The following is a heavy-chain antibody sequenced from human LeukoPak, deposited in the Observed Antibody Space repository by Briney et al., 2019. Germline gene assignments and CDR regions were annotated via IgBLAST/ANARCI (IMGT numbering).Heavy chain of an antibody. CDR3: ARGIAVAGTCDY. D-gene: IGHD6-19*01. CDR2: IIPIFCTA. Sequence: SVKVSCKASGGTFSSWAISWVRQAPGQGLEWMGGIIPIFCTANYGQNCQGTVTITADESTGTAYMQLSSLRYEHTAVYYCARGIAVAGTCDYWGQGTLVTVSS. V-gene: IGHV1-69*01. J-gene: IGHJ4*02. CDR1: GGTFSSWA.